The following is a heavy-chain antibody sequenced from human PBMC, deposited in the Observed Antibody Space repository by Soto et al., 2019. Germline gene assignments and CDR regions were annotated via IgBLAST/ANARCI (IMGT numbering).Heavy chain of an antibody. D-gene: IGHD3-3*01. CDR1: GYTFTSYA. CDR2: INAGNGNT. J-gene: IGHJ6*03. Sequence: ASVKVSCKASGYTFTSYAMHWVRQAPGQRLEWMGWINAGNGNTKYSQKFQGRVTITRDTSASTAYMELSSLRSEDTAVYYCARDSHYDFWSGPRTKPYCYYMDVWGKGTTVSVSS. V-gene: IGHV1-3*01. CDR3: ARDSHYDFWSGPRTKPYCYYMDV.